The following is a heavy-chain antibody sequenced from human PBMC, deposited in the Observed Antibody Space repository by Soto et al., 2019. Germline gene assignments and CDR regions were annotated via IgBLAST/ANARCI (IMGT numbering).Heavy chain of an antibody. CDR2: IYYSGST. V-gene: IGHV4-30-4*01. CDR1: GGSISSGDYY. CDR3: ARDTYYDILTGHRYFDYYGMDV. D-gene: IGHD3-9*01. Sequence: SETLSLTCTVSGGSISSGDYYWSWIRQPPGKGLEWIGYIYYSGSTYYNPSLKSRVTISVDTSKNQFSLKLSSVTAADTAVYYCARDTYYDILTGHRYFDYYGMDVWGQGTTVTVSS. J-gene: IGHJ6*02.